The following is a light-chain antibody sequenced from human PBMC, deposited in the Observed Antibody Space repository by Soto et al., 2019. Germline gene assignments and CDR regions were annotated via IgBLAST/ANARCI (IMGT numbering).Light chain of an antibody. V-gene: IGLV3-21*02. CDR2: DDS. Sequence: SDELTQPPSVSLAPGQTARITCGGRNIGVKSVHWYQQKPGQAPVLIVFDDSDRPSGIPGRFSGSNSGDTATLTISRVEAGDEADYYCQLWDTDSDHQVFGGGTKVTVL. CDR3: QLWDTDSDHQV. J-gene: IGLJ3*02. CDR1: NIGVKS.